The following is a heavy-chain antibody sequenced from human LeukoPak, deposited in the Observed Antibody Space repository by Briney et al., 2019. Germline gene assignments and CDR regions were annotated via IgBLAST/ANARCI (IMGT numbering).Heavy chain of an antibody. CDR3: ARAELLDYYYYMDV. Sequence: ASVKVSCKASGYTFTSYDINWVRQATGQGLEWMGWMNPNSGNTGYAQKFQGRVTITRNTSISTAYMELSSLRSEDTAVYYCARAELLDYYYYMDVWGKGTTVTVSS. CDR1: GYTFTSYD. V-gene: IGHV1-8*03. D-gene: IGHD1-14*01. CDR2: MNPNSGNT. J-gene: IGHJ6*03.